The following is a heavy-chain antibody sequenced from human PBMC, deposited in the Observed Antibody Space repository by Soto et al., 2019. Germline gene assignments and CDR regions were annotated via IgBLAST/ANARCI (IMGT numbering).Heavy chain of an antibody. Sequence: GGSLRLSCAASGFTFSNAWMSWVRQAPGKGLEWVGRIKSKTDGGTTDYAAPVKGRFTISRDDSKNTLYLQMNSLKTEDTAVYYCTTDLAGTTFAAFDIWGQGTMVTVSS. V-gene: IGHV3-15*01. CDR1: GFTFSNAW. CDR2: IKSKTDGGTT. CDR3: TTDLAGTTFAAFDI. J-gene: IGHJ3*02. D-gene: IGHD1-1*01.